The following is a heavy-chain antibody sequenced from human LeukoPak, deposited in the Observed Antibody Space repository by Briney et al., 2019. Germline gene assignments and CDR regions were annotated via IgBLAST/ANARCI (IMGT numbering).Heavy chain of an antibody. Sequence: GGSLRLSCAASGFTFSSYAMSWVRQAPGKGLEWVANIKQDGSEKYYVDSVKGRFTISRDNAKNSLYLQMNSLRAEDTAVYYCARADYYDSSGSAFDIWGQGTMVTVSS. CDR2: IKQDGSEK. J-gene: IGHJ3*02. CDR1: GFTFSSYA. CDR3: ARADYYDSSGSAFDI. V-gene: IGHV3-7*01. D-gene: IGHD3-22*01.